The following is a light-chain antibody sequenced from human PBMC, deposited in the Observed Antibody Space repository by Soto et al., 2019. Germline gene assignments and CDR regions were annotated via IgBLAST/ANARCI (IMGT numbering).Light chain of an antibody. Sequence: QSALTQPASVSGSPGQSITISCAGTSSDVGSHPLVSWYQQHPGKAPKLMISEDTKRPSGVSNRFSGSKSGNMASLTISGLQADDEADYYCCAFISAGTWVFGGGTKLTVL. CDR2: EDT. CDR1: SSDVGSHPL. J-gene: IGLJ3*02. CDR3: CAFISAGTWV. V-gene: IGLV2-23*01.